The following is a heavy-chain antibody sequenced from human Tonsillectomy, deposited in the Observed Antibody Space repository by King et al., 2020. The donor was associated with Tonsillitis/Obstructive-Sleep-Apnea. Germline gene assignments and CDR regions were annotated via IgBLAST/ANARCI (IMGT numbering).Heavy chain of an antibody. CDR1: GASISSSDYY. V-gene: IGHV4-31*03. CDR3: AGGQDDLATLHY. CDR2: IYYTGST. D-gene: IGHD1-1*01. Sequence: VQLQESGPGLVKPPQTLSLTCTVSGASISSSDYYWSWIRQHPGKGLEWIGYIYYTGSTHYNSSLKSRVTISVDTSENQFSLKLTSVTVADTAVYYCAGGQDDLATLHYWGQGTLVTVSS. J-gene: IGHJ4*02.